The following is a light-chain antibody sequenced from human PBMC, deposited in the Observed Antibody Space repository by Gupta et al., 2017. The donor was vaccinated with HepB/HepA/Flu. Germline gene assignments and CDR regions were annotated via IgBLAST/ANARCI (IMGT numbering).Light chain of an antibody. CDR2: GAS. CDR1: QSVRSSY. Sequence: EIVLTQSPGTLSLSPGERATLSCRASQSVRSSYLAWYQQRPGQAPRLLIYGASSRATGISDRFSGSGSGTDFTLTISRLEPEDFAVYYCQHEGSSPWTFGQGTKVESK. V-gene: IGKV3-20*01. J-gene: IGKJ1*01. CDR3: QHEGSSPWT.